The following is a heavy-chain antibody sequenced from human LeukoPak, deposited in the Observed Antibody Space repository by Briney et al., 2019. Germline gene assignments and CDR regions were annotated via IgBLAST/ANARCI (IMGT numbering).Heavy chain of an antibody. V-gene: IGHV4-4*02. CDR3: ARRPKTSYGSGSKSSNWFDP. Sequence: SETLSLTCAVSGGSISSSNWWSWVRQPPGKGLEWIGEIYHSGSTNYNPSLKSRVTISVDTSKNQFSLKLSSVTAADTAVYYCARRPKTSYGSGSKSSNWFDPWGQGTLVTVSS. CDR2: IYHSGST. J-gene: IGHJ5*02. CDR1: GGSISSSNW. D-gene: IGHD3-10*01.